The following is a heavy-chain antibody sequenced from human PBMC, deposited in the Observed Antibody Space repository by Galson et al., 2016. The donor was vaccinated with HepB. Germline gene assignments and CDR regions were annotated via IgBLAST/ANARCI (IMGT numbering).Heavy chain of an antibody. V-gene: IGHV1-18*01. D-gene: IGHD2-15*01. CDR1: GCTFKSFG. J-gene: IGHJ4*02. CDR2: ISAHNGNT. Sequence: SVKVSCKASGCTFKSFGISWVRQAPGQGLEWLGWISAHNGNTNYAQTLQGRVTMTTDAFTTTAYMELRSLRSDDTAVYYCAREGWYLDYWGQGTLVTVSS. CDR3: AREGWYLDY.